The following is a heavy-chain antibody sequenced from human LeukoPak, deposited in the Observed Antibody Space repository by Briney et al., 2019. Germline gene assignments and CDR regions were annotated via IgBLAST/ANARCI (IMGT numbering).Heavy chain of an antibody. CDR1: GFTFTNYW. CDR3: ARERVTTTSFDY. J-gene: IGHJ4*02. CDR2: IKQDGGAK. D-gene: IGHD2/OR15-2a*01. V-gene: IGHV3-7*01. Sequence: GGSLRLSCAASGFTFTNYWINWLRQAPGKGLEWVANIKQDGGAKNYVDSVKGRFTISRDNAKNSLYLQMNNLRVEDTAVYYCARERVTTTSFDYWGQGVLVTVSS.